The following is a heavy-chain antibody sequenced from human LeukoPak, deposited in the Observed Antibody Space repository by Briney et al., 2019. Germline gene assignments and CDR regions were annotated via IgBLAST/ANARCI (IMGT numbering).Heavy chain of an antibody. V-gene: IGHV3-21*01. CDR1: GFTFSSYS. CDR3: ARGYSSGWSENPEYFQH. J-gene: IGHJ1*01. Sequence: GGSLRLSCAASGFTFSSYSMNWVRQAPGKGLEWVSSISSSSSYIYYADSVKGRFTISRDNAKNSLYLHMNSLRAEDTAVYYCARGYSSGWSENPEYFQHWGQGTLVTVSS. CDR2: ISSSSSYI. D-gene: IGHD6-19*01.